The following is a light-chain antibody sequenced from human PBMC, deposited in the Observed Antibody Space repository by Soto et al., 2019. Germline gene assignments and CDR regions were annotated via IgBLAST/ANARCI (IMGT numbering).Light chain of an antibody. CDR3: CSYAGSSTFWV. CDR2: EGS. V-gene: IGLV2-23*03. CDR1: SSDVGSYNH. Sequence: QSALTQPASVSGSPGQSITISCTGTSSDVGSYNHVSWYQQHPGKAPKLMIYEGSKRPSGVPNRFSGSKSGNTASLTISGLQAEDEADYYCCSYAGSSTFWVFGGGTKLTVL. J-gene: IGLJ3*02.